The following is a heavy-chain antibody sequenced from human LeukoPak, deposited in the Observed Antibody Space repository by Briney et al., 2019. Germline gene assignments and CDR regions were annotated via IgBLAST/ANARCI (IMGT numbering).Heavy chain of an antibody. J-gene: IGHJ4*02. CDR1: GFTFSSYG. V-gene: IGHV3-30*02. Sequence: GGSLRLSCAASGFTFSSYGMHWVRQAPGKGLEGVAFIRYDGSNKYYADSVKGRFTISRDNSKNTLYLQMNSLRAEDTAVYYCAKSLGYCSSTSCPTTNYFDYWGQGTLVTVSS. CDR2: IRYDGSNK. CDR3: AKSLGYCSSTSCPTTNYFDY. D-gene: IGHD2-2*01.